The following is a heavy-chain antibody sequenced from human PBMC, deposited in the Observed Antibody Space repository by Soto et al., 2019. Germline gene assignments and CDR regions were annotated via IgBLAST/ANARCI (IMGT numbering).Heavy chain of an antibody. CDR2: ISAYNGNT. Sequence: ASVKVSCKASGYTFTSYGISWVRQAPGQGLEWMGWISAYNGNTNYAQKLQGRVTMTTDTSTSTAYMELRSLRSDDTAVYYCARDAEYSRTDSYYYGMDVWGQGTTVTVSS. V-gene: IGHV1-18*01. J-gene: IGHJ6*02. CDR3: ARDAEYSRTDSYYYGMDV. CDR1: GYTFTSYG. D-gene: IGHD6-6*01.